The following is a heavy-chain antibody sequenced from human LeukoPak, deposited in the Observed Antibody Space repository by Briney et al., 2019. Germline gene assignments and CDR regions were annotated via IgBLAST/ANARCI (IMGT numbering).Heavy chain of an antibody. V-gene: IGHV3-30*04. CDR2: ISYDGSNK. Sequence: PGGSLRLSCAASGFTFSSYAMHWVRQAPGKGLEWVAVISYDGSNKYYADSVKGRFTISRDNSKNTLYLQMNSLRAEDTAVYYCAREAVHYYYYYMDVWGKGTTVTVSS. D-gene: IGHD6-19*01. CDR3: AREAVHYYYYYMDV. CDR1: GFTFSSYA. J-gene: IGHJ6*03.